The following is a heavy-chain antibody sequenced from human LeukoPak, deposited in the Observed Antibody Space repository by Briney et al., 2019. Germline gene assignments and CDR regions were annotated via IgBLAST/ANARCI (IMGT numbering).Heavy chain of an antibody. Sequence: SETLSLTCTVSGGSISSSSYYWGWIRQPPGKGLEWIGSIYYSGSTYYNPSLKSRVTISVDTSKNQFSLKLSSVTAADTAVYYCARSNTIHPFDYWGQGTLVTVSS. D-gene: IGHD3-3*01. V-gene: IGHV4-39*07. CDR3: ARSNTIHPFDY. CDR1: GGSISSSSYY. CDR2: IYYSGST. J-gene: IGHJ4*02.